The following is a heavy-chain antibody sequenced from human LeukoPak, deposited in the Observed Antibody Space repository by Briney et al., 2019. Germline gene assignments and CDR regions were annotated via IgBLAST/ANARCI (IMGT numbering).Heavy chain of an antibody. CDR3: AGLRK. CDR2: INHSGST. J-gene: IGHJ4*02. V-gene: IGHV4-34*01. Sequence: SEALSLTCTVSGGSISSYYWSWIRQPPGKGLEWIGEINHSGSTNYNPSLKSRVTISVDTSKNQFSLKLSSVTAADTAVYYCAGLRKWGQGTLVTVSS. CDR1: GGSISSYY.